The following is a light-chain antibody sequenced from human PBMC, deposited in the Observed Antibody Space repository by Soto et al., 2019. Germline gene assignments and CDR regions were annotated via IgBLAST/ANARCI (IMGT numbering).Light chain of an antibody. V-gene: IGLV2-23*01. CDR2: KGT. CDR1: SDDVGAYNS. CDR3: CSSAPESTYV. J-gene: IGLJ1*01. Sequence: QSALAQPASVSGSPGQSITISCTGPSDDVGAYNSVSWYQQLPHKAPQVILYKGTQRPSGVSSRFSGSTSGNAASLTISGLQADDEADYFCCSSAPESTYVFGTGTKVTVL.